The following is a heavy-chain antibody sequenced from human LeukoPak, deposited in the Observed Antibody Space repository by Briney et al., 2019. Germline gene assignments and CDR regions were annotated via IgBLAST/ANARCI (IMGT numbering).Heavy chain of an antibody. V-gene: IGHV1-2*02. CDR3: ARGLSQLFGGY. J-gene: IGHJ4*02. D-gene: IGHD3-10*01. CDR2: INPNSCGT. CDR1: GYTYTGYY. Sequence: GASVKVSCKASGYTYTGYYMHWVRQAPGQGLEWMGWINPNSCGTNYAQKFQGRVTMTRDTSISTAYMELSRLRSDDTAVYYCARGLSQLFGGYWGQGTLVTVSS.